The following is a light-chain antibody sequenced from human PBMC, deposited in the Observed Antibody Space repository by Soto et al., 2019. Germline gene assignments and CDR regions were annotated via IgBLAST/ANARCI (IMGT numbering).Light chain of an antibody. CDR3: QQYGSSPGT. Sequence: EIVLTQSPGNLSLSPGERATLSCRASQSVSSYLAWYQQKRGQAPRLLISGASSRATGIPDRFSGSGSGTDLTLTISRLEPEDFAVYYCQQYGSSPGTFGGGTKVEIK. CDR2: GAS. CDR1: QSVSSY. V-gene: IGKV3-20*01. J-gene: IGKJ4*01.